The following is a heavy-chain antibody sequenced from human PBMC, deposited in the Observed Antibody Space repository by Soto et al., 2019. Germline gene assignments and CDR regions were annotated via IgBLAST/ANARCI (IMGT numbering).Heavy chain of an antibody. CDR3: AKSVRYCLGSSCSPEAFDV. CDR2: ISYDGSNK. Sequence: QVQLVESGGDVVQPGRSLRLSCAASGFTFSNYGMNWVRQAPGKGLEWVAVISYDGSNKYYADSVNDRFTISRDNSKNTLYLQVNSLRAEDKAVYYCAKSVRYCLGSSCSPEAFDVWGQGTVVSVSS. D-gene: IGHD2-15*01. CDR1: GFTFSNYG. J-gene: IGHJ3*01. V-gene: IGHV3-30*18.